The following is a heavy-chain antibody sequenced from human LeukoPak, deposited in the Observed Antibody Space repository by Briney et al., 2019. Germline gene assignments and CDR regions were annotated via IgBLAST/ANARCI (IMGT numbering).Heavy chain of an antibody. J-gene: IGHJ4*02. CDR1: GYTFTDYW. CDR2: IYPGDSDT. D-gene: IGHD6-19*01. Sequence: GESLKISCKCSGYTFTDYWIGWVRQMPGKGLEWMGIIYPGDSDTPYSPSFQGQVSISADKSINTAYLQWSSLKASDTAIYYCARHAAYSSGWSFDCWGQGTLVTVSS. V-gene: IGHV5-51*01. CDR3: ARHAAYSSGWSFDC.